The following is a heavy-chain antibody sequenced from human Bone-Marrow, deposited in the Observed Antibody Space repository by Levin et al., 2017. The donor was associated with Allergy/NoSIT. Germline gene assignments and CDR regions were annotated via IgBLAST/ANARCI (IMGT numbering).Heavy chain of an antibody. Sequence: GASVKVSCKTSGYTFTNYYLHWLRQTPGQGLEWMAMINPSTGSAIYAQKFQGRITMTTDTSTSTFYMELSSLRSEDTAVYYCARDRRDTAIRAGNDAFDFWGQGTMVTVSS. D-gene: IGHD5-18*01. V-gene: IGHV1-46*01. CDR3: ARDRRDTAIRAGNDAFDF. J-gene: IGHJ3*01. CDR2: INPSTGSA. CDR1: GYTFTNYY.